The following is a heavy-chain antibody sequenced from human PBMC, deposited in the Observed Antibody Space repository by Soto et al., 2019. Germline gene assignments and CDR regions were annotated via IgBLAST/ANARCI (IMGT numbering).Heavy chain of an antibody. J-gene: IGHJ6*03. D-gene: IGHD2-15*01. CDR2: INPSGGST. V-gene: IGHV1-46*03. Sequence: GASVKVSCKASGYTFTSYYMHWVRQAPGQGLEWMGIINPSGGSTSYAQKFQGRVTMTRDTSTSTVYMELNSLRSEDTAVYYCARDLGAAPDKNYYYYIDVWGKGTTVTVSS. CDR3: ARDLGAAPDKNYYYYIDV. CDR1: GYTFTSYY.